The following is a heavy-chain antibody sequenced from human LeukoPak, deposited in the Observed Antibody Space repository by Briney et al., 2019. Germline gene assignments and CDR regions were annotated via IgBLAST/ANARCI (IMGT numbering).Heavy chain of an antibody. D-gene: IGHD3-16*01. V-gene: IGHV3-33*01. Sequence: GGSLRLSCAASGFTLSSYGMHWVRQAPGKGLEWVAVIWNDGSTKYYADSVKGRFTISRDNSKNTLYLQMNSLRADDTAVYYCARDSVLGGFDYWGQGTLVTVSS. CDR3: ARDSVLGGFDY. CDR2: IWNDGSTK. J-gene: IGHJ4*02. CDR1: GFTLSSYG.